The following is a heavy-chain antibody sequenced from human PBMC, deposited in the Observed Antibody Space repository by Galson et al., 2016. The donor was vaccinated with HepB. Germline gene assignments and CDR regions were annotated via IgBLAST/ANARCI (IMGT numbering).Heavy chain of an antibody. J-gene: IGHJ4*02. Sequence: SLRLSCAASGFTFTTYWMHWVRQAPGKGLVWVSRINLDGSTTTYADSVKGRFTISRDSAKNTLYLQMNSVRAEDTAVYYCAKGDTYYDFWSGYYIDYWGQGTLVTVSS. D-gene: IGHD3-3*01. CDR3: AKGDTYYDFWSGYYIDY. CDR2: INLDGSTT. V-gene: IGHV3-74*01. CDR1: GFTFTTYW.